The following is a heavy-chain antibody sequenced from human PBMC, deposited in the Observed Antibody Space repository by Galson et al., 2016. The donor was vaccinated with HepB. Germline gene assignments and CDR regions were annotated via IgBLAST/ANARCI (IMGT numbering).Heavy chain of an antibody. Sequence: SLRLSCAASGFSLSSYGMQWVRQAPGKGLEWVAVLMHVGGEKDYGDSVKGRFTISRDDSKNTLHLQMNSLRGDDTAVYYCAREGHLWIACFDNWGQGTLVTVSS. V-gene: IGHV3-30-3*01. CDR3: AREGHLWIACFDN. CDR1: GFSLSSYG. J-gene: IGHJ4*02. D-gene: IGHD2-2*03. CDR2: LMHVGGEK.